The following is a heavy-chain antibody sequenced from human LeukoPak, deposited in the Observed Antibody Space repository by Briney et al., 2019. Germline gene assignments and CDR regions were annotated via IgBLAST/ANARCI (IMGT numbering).Heavy chain of an antibody. CDR1: GYTFTNYG. CDR3: ARDLSGATYIDY. Sequence: ASVKLSCKASGYTFTNYGMSWVRRAPGQGLEWMGWISAYNGNTNYAQKLQGRVTMTTDTSTSTAYMELRSLRSDDTAVYYCARDLSGATYIDYWGQGTLVTVPS. D-gene: IGHD1-26*01. CDR2: ISAYNGNT. V-gene: IGHV1-18*01. J-gene: IGHJ4*02.